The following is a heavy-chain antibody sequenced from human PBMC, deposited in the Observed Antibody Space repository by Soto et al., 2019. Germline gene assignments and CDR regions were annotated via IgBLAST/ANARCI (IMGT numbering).Heavy chain of an antibody. V-gene: IGHV1-69*13. CDR2: IIPIFGTA. CDR1: GGTFSSYA. J-gene: IGHJ4*02. CDR3: ARDSKKDRSRSLLLEFDY. D-gene: IGHD1-1*01. Sequence: SVKVSCKASGGTFSSYAISWLRQAPGQGLEWMGGIIPIFGTANYAQKFQGRVTITADESTSTAYMELSSLRSEDTAVYYCARDSKKDRSRSLLLEFDYWGQGTLVTVSS.